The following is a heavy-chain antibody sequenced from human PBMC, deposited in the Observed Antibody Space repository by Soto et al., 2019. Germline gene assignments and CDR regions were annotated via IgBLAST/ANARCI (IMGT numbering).Heavy chain of an antibody. CDR1: GFTFSSYG. V-gene: IGHV3-30*18. J-gene: IGHJ6*02. D-gene: IGHD3-3*01. CDR3: AKGEAGFLEWLLAEYYYGMDV. Sequence: GGSLRLSCAASGFTFSSYGMHWVRQAPGKGLEWVAVISYDGSNKYYADSVKGRFTISRDNSKNTLYLQMNSLRAEDTAVYYCAKGEAGFLEWLLAEYYYGMDVWGQGTTVTVSS. CDR2: ISYDGSNK.